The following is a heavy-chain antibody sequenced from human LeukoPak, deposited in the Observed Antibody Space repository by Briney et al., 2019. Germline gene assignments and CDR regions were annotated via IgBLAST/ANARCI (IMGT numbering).Heavy chain of an antibody. J-gene: IGHJ6*04. CDR3: ARDQGYCSGGSCYSAHYYYYGMDV. CDR1: GFTFSDYY. D-gene: IGHD2-15*01. V-gene: IGHV3-11*06. Sequence: GGSLRLSCAASGFTFSDYYMSWIRQAPGKGLEWVSYISSSSSYTNYADSVKGRFTISRDNAKYSLYLQMNSLRAEDTAVYHCARDQGYCSGGSCYSAHYYYYGMDVWGKGTTVTVSS. CDR2: ISSSSSYT.